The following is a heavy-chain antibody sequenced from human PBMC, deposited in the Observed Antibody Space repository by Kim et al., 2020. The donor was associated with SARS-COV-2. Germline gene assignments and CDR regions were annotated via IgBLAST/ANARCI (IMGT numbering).Heavy chain of an antibody. V-gene: IGHV3-74*01. CDR3: ARDEGIGVTVRGCDL. CDR1: GFTFSSYW. CDR2: INRDGSST. Sequence: GGSLRLSCAASGFTFSSYWMNWVRQVPGKGLVWVSRINRDGSSTNYEDSVKGRFTISRDNAKNTLYLQMNNLRIEDTAVYYCARDEGIGVTVRGCDLWG. D-gene: IGHD6-19*01. J-gene: IGHJ2*01.